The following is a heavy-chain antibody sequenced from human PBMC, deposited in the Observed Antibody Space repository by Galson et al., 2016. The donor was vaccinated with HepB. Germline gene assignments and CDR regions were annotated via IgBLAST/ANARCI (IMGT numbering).Heavy chain of an antibody. CDR1: GFSFSNFA. Sequence: SLRLSCAASGFSFSNFAMSWVRQAPGKGLEWVSAISGSGGGAYYADSVKGRFTISRDNSKNTVFLQMNSLRADDQAVDKCVKHSGFDRNYFDDWGQGTRVTVSS. D-gene: IGHD5-12*01. J-gene: IGHJ4*02. CDR2: ISGSGGGA. CDR3: VKHSGFDRNYFDD. V-gene: IGHV3-23*01.